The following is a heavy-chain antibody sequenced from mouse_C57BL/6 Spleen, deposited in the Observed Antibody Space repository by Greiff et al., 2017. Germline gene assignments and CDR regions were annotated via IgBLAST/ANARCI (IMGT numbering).Heavy chain of an antibody. D-gene: IGHD3-3*01. J-gene: IGHJ4*01. Sequence: VQLQQSGAELARPGASVKMSCKASGYTFTSYTMHWVKQRPGQGLEWIGYINPSSGYTKYNQKFKDKATLTADKSSSTAYMQLSSRTSEDSAVYYCARTLGYYAMDYWGQGTSVTVSS. CDR2: INPSSGYT. V-gene: IGHV1-4*01. CDR3: ARTLGYYAMDY. CDR1: GYTFTSYT.